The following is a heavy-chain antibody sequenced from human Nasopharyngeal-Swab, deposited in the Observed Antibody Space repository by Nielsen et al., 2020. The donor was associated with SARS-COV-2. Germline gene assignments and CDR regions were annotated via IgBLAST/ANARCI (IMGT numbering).Heavy chain of an antibody. D-gene: IGHD3-9*01. CDR3: VRDGYFDWSFGY. J-gene: IGHJ4*02. Sequence: ESLKISCAASGFTFTDYLMNWVRQAPGKGLEWVSSISTTSDYIYYADSVKGRFTISRDNARNSLHLQMHSLRAEDTAVYYCVRDGYFDWSFGYWGQGTLVTVSS. CDR1: GFTFTDYL. V-gene: IGHV3-21*01. CDR2: ISTTSDYI.